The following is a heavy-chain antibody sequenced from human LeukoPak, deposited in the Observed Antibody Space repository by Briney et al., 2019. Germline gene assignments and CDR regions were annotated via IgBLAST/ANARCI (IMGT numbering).Heavy chain of an antibody. J-gene: IGHJ5*02. CDR2: IYTSGST. Sequence: PSETLSLTCTVSGGSISSYYWSWIRQPAGKGPEWIGRIYTSGSTNYNPSLRSRVTMSVDTSKNQFSLKLSSVTAADTAVYYCARDSPSIAAAGTASIWFDPWGQGTLVTVSS. CDR1: GGSISSYY. D-gene: IGHD6-13*01. CDR3: ARDSPSIAAAGTASIWFDP. V-gene: IGHV4-4*07.